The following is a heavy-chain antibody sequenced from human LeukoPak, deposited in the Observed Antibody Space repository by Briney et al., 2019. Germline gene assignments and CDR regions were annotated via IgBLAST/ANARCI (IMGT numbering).Heavy chain of an antibody. CDR1: GYTFTSYA. D-gene: IGHD5-18*01. CDR2: INAGNGNT. Sequence: SVKVSCKASGYTFTSYAMHWVRQAPGQRLEWMGWINAGNGNTKYSQKFQGRVTITRDTSASTAYMELSSLRSEDTAVYYCARVGGYSYGYDYWGQGTLVTVSS. V-gene: IGHV1-3*01. J-gene: IGHJ4*02. CDR3: ARVGGYSYGYDY.